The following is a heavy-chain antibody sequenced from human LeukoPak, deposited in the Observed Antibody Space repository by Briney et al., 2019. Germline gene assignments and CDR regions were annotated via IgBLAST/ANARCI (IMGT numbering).Heavy chain of an antibody. CDR1: SGFISNYY. CDR3: ARTYGDPRRGYFDY. D-gene: IGHD4-17*01. J-gene: IGHJ4*02. V-gene: IGHV4-59*08. Sequence: SETLSLTCTVSSGFISNYYWSWTRQPPGKGLEWIGYIYYTGSTNYDPSLKSRLTISVDTSKNQFSLNLSSVTAADTAVYYCARTYGDPRRGYFDYWGQGTLVTVSS. CDR2: IYYTGST.